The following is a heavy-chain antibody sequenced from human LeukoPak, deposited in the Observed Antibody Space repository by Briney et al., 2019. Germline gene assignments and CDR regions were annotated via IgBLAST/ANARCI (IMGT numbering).Heavy chain of an antibody. D-gene: IGHD6-19*01. CDR2: ISSSSSYI. J-gene: IGHJ5*02. Sequence: GGSLRLSCAASGFTFSSYSMNWVRQAPGKGLEWVSSISSSSSYIYYADSVKGRFTISRDNAKNSLYLQMNSLRAEDTAVYYCARSIQKQWLTPRYWFDPWGQGTLVTVSS. CDR3: ARSIQKQWLTPRYWFDP. V-gene: IGHV3-21*01. CDR1: GFTFSSYS.